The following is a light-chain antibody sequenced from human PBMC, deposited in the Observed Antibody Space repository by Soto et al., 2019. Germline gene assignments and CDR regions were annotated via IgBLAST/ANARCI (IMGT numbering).Light chain of an antibody. Sequence: QSVLTQPPSVSGAPGQTITISCTGSSSNIGADFGVHWYQQLPGAAPKLVIFVNTNRPSGVPDRFSGSKSGTSASLAITGIQAEDEADYYCQSYDRSLSGWVFGTGTQLTVL. V-gene: IGLV1-40*01. J-gene: IGLJ3*02. CDR2: VNT. CDR3: QSYDRSLSGWV. CDR1: SSNIGADFG.